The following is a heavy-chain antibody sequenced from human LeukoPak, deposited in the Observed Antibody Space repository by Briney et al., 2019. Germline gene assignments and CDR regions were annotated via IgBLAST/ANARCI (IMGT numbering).Heavy chain of an antibody. CDR3: ARLRGNYFPDY. CDR2: IFYSGTT. V-gene: IGHV4-59*01. Sequence: PSETLSLTCTVSGGSINNYYWTWIRQPPGKGPEWIGYIFYSGTTIYNPSLRSRITISVDTSKNQFFLKLTSVTAADTAVYYCARLRGNYFPDYWGQGALVTVSS. CDR1: GGSINNYY. J-gene: IGHJ4*02. D-gene: IGHD4-11*01.